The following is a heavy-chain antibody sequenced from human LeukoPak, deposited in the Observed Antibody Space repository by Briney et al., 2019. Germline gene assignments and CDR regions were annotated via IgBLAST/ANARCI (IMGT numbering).Heavy chain of an antibody. CDR2: ISSSSSYI. CDR1: GFTFSSYS. CDR3: ARWGYYYYGMDV. D-gene: IGHD3-16*01. J-gene: IGHJ6*02. V-gene: IGHV3-21*01. Sequence: PGRSLRLSCAASGFTFSSYSMNWGRQAPGKGLEWGSSISSSSSYIYYADSVKGRFTISRDNAKNSLYLQKNSLRAEDTAVYYCARWGYYYYGMDVWGQGTTVTVSS.